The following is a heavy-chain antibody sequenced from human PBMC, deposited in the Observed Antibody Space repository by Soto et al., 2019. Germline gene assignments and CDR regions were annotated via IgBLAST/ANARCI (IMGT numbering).Heavy chain of an antibody. CDR3: ARDLAGTVAFDI. D-gene: IGHD1-7*01. CDR1: GGSISSGGYY. CDR2: IYYSGST. V-gene: IGHV4-31*03. J-gene: IGHJ3*02. Sequence: QVQLQESGPGLVKPSQTLSLTCTVSGGSISSGGYYWSWIRQHPGKGLAWIGYIYYSGSTYYNPSLKSRVTISVDTSKNQSSLKLSCVTDADTAVYYCARDLAGTVAFDIWGQGTMVAVSS.